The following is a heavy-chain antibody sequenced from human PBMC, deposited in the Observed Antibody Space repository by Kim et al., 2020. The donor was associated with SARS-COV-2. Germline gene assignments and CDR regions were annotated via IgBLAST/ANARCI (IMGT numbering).Heavy chain of an antibody. V-gene: IGHV3-48*02. CDR3: ARDIAVAGTGSDY. Sequence: YADSVKGRVTISRENAKNSLYLQMNSLRDEDTAVYYCARDIAVAGTGSDYWGQGTLVTVSS. D-gene: IGHD6-19*01. J-gene: IGHJ4*02.